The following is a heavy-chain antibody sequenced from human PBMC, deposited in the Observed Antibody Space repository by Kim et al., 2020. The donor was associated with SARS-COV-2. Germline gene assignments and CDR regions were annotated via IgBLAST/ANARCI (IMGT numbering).Heavy chain of an antibody. Sequence: GGSLRLSCAASGFTFSSYAMSWVRQAPGKGLEWVSAISGSGGSTYYADSVKGRFTISRDNSKNTLYLQMNSLRAEDTAVYYCSLRPGQHRDYYGMDVWGQGTTVTVSS. V-gene: IGHV3-23*01. CDR2: ISGSGGST. CDR3: SLRPGQHRDYYGMDV. J-gene: IGHJ6*02. CDR1: GFTFSSYA. D-gene: IGHD6-13*01.